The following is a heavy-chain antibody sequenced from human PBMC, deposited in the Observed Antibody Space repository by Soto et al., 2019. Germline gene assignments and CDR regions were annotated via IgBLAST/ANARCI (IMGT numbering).Heavy chain of an antibody. CDR1: GFTFSSYA. CDR3: AKDGGGGKYYFDY. D-gene: IGHD3-16*01. J-gene: IGHJ4*02. V-gene: IGHV3-23*01. Sequence: EVQLLESGGGLVQPGGSLRLSCAASGFTFSSYAMSWVRQAPGKGLEWVSAISGSGGSTYYADSVKGRFTISRDNSKNPRDLQMNSLRAEDTAVYYWAKDGGGGKYYFDYWGQGTLVTVSS. CDR2: ISGSGGST.